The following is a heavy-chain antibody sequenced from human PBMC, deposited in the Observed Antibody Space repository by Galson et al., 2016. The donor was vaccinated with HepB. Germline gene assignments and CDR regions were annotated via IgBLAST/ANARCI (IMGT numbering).Heavy chain of an antibody. CDR1: GFTFSNYD. J-gene: IGHJ4*02. V-gene: IGHV3-33*01. Sequence: SLRLSCAASGFTFSNYDMHWVRQAPGKGLEWVAVIWYDGSNEYYADSVKGRFAISRDNSKNTLYLQMNSLRAEDTAVYYCARIDGGPYFFDYWGQGTLVTVSS. CDR2: IWYDGSNE. CDR3: ARIDGGPYFFDY.